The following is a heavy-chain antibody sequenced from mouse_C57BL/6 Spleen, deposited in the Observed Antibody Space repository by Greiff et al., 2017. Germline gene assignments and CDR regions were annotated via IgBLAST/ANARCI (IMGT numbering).Heavy chain of an antibody. D-gene: IGHD1-1*01. CDR1: GYAFSSSW. Sequence: QVQLQQSGPELVKPGASVKISCKASGYAFSSSWMNWVKQRPGQGLEWIGRIYPGDGDTNYNGKFKGKATLTADKSSSTANMQLSSLTSEDSAVYCCARRVLRSEFFDYWGQGTTLTVSS. CDR2: IYPGDGDT. CDR3: ARRVLRSEFFDY. V-gene: IGHV1-82*01. J-gene: IGHJ2*01.